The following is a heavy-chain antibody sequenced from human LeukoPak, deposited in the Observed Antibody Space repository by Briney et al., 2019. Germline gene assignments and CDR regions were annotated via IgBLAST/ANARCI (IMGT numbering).Heavy chain of an antibody. Sequence: ASVRVSCKASGYTFTAYFMHWVRQAPGQGLEWMGWINLKTGGTNYAQKFQGRVTLTRDTSISTAYMEVSRLRSDDTAVYYCARVPGRDYDFYYHMDVWGEGTTVTVSS. V-gene: IGHV1-2*02. J-gene: IGHJ6*03. CDR3: ARVPGRDYDFYYHMDV. CDR1: GYTFTAYF. D-gene: IGHD1-14*01. CDR2: INLKTGGT.